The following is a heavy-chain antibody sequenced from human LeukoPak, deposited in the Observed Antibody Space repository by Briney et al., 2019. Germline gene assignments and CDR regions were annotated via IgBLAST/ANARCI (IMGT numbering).Heavy chain of an antibody. Sequence: PSETLSLTCAVYGGSFSGYYWSWIRQPPGKGLEWIGEINHSGSTNYNPSLKSRVTISVDTSKNQFSLKLSSVTAADTAVYYCAAEGVVVPAAMYYWGQGTLVTVSS. CDR3: AAEGVVVPAAMYY. D-gene: IGHD2-2*01. V-gene: IGHV4-34*01. CDR1: GGSFSGYY. J-gene: IGHJ4*02. CDR2: INHSGST.